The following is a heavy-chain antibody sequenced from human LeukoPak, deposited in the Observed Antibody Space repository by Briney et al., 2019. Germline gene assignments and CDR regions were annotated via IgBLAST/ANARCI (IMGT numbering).Heavy chain of an antibody. D-gene: IGHD3-16*02. V-gene: IGHV4-34*01. CDR2: INNSGST. Sequence: SETLSLTCAVSGASFSDSYWSWIRQSPEKGLEWIGEINNSGSTSYDPSPNSRVIMSLDRSKNQFSLRLTSVTAADTAVYYCARGRYGPRLGNWGQGTLVTVSS. CDR1: GASFSDSY. CDR3: ARGRYGPRLGN. J-gene: IGHJ4*02.